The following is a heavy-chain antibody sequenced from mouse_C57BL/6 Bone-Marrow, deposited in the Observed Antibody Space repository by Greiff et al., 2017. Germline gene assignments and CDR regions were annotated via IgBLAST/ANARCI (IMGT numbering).Heavy chain of an antibody. Sequence: EVQLQQSGPELVKPGASVKISCKASGYTFTDYYMNWVKQSHGKSLEWIGDINPNNGGTSYNQKFKGKATLTVDKSSSTAYMELRSLTSEDSAVYYCARSTVRVFYCDYWGQGTTLTVSS. CDR2: INPNNGGT. J-gene: IGHJ2*01. V-gene: IGHV1-26*01. D-gene: IGHD1-1*01. CDR1: GYTFTDYY. CDR3: ARSTVRVFYCDY.